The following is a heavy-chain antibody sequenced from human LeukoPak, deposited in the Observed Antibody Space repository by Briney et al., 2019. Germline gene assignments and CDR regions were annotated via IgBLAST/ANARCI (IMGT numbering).Heavy chain of an antibody. CDR2: FDPEDGET. J-gene: IGHJ6*02. V-gene: IGHV1-24*01. D-gene: IGHD4-23*01. Sequence: ASVKVSCKVSGYTLTELSMHWVRQAPGKGLEWMGGFDPEDGETIYAQKFQGRVTMTEDTSTDTAYMELSSLRSEDTAVYYCATPVGGSNFFPYYYYYGMDVWGQGTTVTVSS. CDR3: ATPVGGSNFFPYYYYYGMDV. CDR1: GYTLTELS.